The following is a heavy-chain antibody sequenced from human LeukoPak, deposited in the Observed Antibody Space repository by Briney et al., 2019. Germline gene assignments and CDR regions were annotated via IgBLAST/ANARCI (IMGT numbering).Heavy chain of an antibody. CDR2: INHSGST. CDR1: GWSFSGYY. V-gene: IGHV4-34*01. CDR3: ASHGDRSRYYFDY. J-gene: IGHJ4*02. Sequence: SETLSLTCAVYGWSFSGYYWSWIRQPPGKGLEWIGEINHSGSTNHNPSLKSRVTISVDTPKNQFSLKLSSVTAADTAVYYCASHGDRSRYYFDYWGQGTLVTVSS.